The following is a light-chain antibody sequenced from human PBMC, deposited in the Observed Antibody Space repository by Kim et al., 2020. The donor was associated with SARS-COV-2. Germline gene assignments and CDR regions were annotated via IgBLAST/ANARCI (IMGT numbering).Light chain of an antibody. J-gene: IGLJ2*01. CDR2: DTN. CDR1: TGAVTSGHY. V-gene: IGLV7-46*01. Sequence: QAVVTQQPSLTVSPGGTVTLTCGSSTGAVTSGHYPYWFQQKPGQAPRTLIYDTNNKHSWTPARFSGSLLGGKAALTLSGAQPEDEAEYYCSRSDGGAVLFGGGTQLTVL. CDR3: SRSDGGAVL.